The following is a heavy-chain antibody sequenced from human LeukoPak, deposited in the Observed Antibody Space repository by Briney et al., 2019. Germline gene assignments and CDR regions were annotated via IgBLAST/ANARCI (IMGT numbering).Heavy chain of an antibody. J-gene: IGHJ4*02. CDR1: GSTLSSYG. D-gene: IGHD3-16*02. V-gene: IGHV3-23*01. Sequence: PGGSLRLSCAASGSTLSSYGMSWVRQAPGKGLEWVSAISGSGGSTYYADSVKGRFTISRDNSKNTLYLQMNSLRAEDTAVYYCAKDRMITFGGVIPEFDYWGQGTLVTVSS. CDR3: AKDRMITFGGVIPEFDY. CDR2: ISGSGGST.